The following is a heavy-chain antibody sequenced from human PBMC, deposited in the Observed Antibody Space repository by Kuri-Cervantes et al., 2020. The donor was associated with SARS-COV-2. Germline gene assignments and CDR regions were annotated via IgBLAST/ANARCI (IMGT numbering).Heavy chain of an antibody. D-gene: IGHD3-3*01. V-gene: IGHV3-49*04. CDR3: TRDLRDYRSGYSN. Sequence: GGSLRLSCTASGFTFGDYAMSWVRQAPGKGLEWVGFIRSKAYGGTTEYAASVKGRFTISRDDSKSIAYLQMNSLKTEDTAVYYCTRDLRDYRSGYSNWGQGTLVTVSS. CDR1: GFTFGDYA. J-gene: IGHJ4*02. CDR2: IRSKAYGGTT.